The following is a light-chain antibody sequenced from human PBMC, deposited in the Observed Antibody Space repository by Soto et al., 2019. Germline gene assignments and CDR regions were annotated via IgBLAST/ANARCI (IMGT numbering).Light chain of an antibody. J-gene: IGLJ1*01. CDR3: SPYAVSNKYYV. CDR1: SSDFGGYNS. V-gene: IGLV2-8*01. Sequence: QSALTQPPSASGCPGQSVTISCTGTSSDFGGYNSVSWYQRHPGKAPKLMIYEVTKRPSGVPDRFSGSKSGNTASLTVSGLQAEDEADYYCSPYAVSNKYYVFGTGTKVTVL. CDR2: EVT.